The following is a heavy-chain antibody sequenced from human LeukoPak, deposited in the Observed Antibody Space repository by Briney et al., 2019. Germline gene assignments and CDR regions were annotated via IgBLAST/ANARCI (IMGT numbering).Heavy chain of an antibody. CDR3: ATRPYDYDILTGYYSFDY. CDR2: IIPIFGTA. Sequence: SVKVSCKASGGTFSSYDISWVRQAPGQGLEWMGGIIPIFGTANYAQKFQGRVTITTDESTSTAYMELSSLRSEDTAVYYCATRPYDYDILTGYYSFDYWGQGTLVTVSS. D-gene: IGHD3-9*01. J-gene: IGHJ4*02. V-gene: IGHV1-69*05. CDR1: GGTFSSYD.